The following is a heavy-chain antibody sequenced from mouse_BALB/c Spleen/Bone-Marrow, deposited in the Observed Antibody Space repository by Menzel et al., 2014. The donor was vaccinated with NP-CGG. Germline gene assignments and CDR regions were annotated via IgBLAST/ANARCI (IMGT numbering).Heavy chain of an antibody. V-gene: IGHV14-3*02. CDR2: IDPANGNT. D-gene: IGHD1-1*01. J-gene: IGHJ3*01. CDR3: AFYYYGSSLFAY. CDR1: GFNIKDTY. Sequence: DVQLQESGAELVKPGASVKLSCTASGFNIKDTYMHWVKQRPEQGLEWIGRIDPANGNTKYDPKFQGKATITADTSSNTAYLHLSSLTSEDTAVYYCAFYYYGSSLFAYWGQGTLVTVSA.